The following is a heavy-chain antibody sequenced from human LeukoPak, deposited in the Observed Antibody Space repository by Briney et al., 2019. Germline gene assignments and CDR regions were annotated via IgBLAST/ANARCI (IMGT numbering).Heavy chain of an antibody. V-gene: IGHV1-46*01. Sequence: ASVKVSCKASGYTFTSYYMHWVRQAPGQGLEWMGIINPSGGSTSYAQKFQGRVTMTRDMSTSTVYMELSSLRSEDTAVYYCARGGGIVATRVRPKVFDYWGQGTLVTVSS. CDR1: GYTFTSYY. J-gene: IGHJ4*02. CDR2: INPSGGST. D-gene: IGHD5-12*01. CDR3: ARGGGIVATRVRPKVFDY.